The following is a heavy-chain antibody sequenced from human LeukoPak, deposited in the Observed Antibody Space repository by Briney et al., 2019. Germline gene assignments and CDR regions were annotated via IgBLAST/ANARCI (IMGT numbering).Heavy chain of an antibody. V-gene: IGHV4-4*07. CDR3: ARGAIAAAHWYFDL. J-gene: IGHJ2*01. Sequence: SETLSLTCTVSGGSISSYYWSWIRQPAGKGLERIGRIYTSGSTNYNPSLKSRVTMSGDTSKNQFSLKLSSVTAADTAVYYCARGAIAAAHWYFDLWGRGTQVTVSS. CDR1: GGSISSYY. D-gene: IGHD6-13*01. CDR2: IYTSGST.